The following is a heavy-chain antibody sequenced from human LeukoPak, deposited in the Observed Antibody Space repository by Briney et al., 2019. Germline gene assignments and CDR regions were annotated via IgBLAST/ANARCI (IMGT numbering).Heavy chain of an antibody. CDR2: ISGSGNRT. D-gene: IGHD4-17*01. J-gene: IGHJ1*01. Sequence: HPGGSLRLSCAASGFNLSNSAMNWVRQAPGKGLEWVSFISGSGNRTYYADSVKGRFTISRDDSKSTLYLQMNSLRADDTAMYYCAKRSDLTTVTYFQLWGQGTLVTVSS. CDR3: AKRSDLTTVTYFQL. CDR1: GFNLSNSA. V-gene: IGHV3-23*01.